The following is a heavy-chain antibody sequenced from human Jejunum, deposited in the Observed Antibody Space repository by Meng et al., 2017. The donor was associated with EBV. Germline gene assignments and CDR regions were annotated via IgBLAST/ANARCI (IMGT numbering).Heavy chain of an antibody. D-gene: IGHD1-26*01. J-gene: IGHJ4*02. CDR2: IYNSEST. CDR3: ARDQNGSYFAY. V-gene: IGHV4-61*08. Sequence: QVQLQESGPGLVKPSETLSRTCTVSGGSVSSGGYYWSWIRQPPGKGLEWIGYIYNSESTNYKSSLKSRVTISADTSKNQFSLRLSSVTAADTAVYYCARDQNGSYFAYWGQGTLVTVSS. CDR1: GGSVSSGGYY.